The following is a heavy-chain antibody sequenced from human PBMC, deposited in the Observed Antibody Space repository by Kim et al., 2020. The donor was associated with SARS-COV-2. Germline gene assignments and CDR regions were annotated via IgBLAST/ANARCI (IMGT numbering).Heavy chain of an antibody. D-gene: IGHD6-19*01. CDR3: ARISLYTTVAGFVSDYYYGMDV. CDR1: GYSFTSYW. V-gene: IGHV5-10-1*01. CDR2: IDPSDSYT. Sequence: GESLKISCKGSGYSFTSYWISWVRQMPGKGLEWMGMIDPSDSYTNYSPSFQGHVTISADKSISTAYLQWSSLKASDTAMYYCARISLYTTVAGFVSDYYYGMDVWGQGTTVTVSS. J-gene: IGHJ6*02.